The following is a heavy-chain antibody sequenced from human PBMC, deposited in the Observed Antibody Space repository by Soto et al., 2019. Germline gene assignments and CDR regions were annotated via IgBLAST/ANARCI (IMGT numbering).Heavy chain of an antibody. V-gene: IGHV3-30*18. Sequence: QVQLVESGGGAVQPGRSLRLSCAASGFTFNNYAMHWVRQAPGKGLEWVAIISSDGSTKYYADSVKGRFTISRDNSKNTLYLQMSSLRAEDTALYYCAKDLSTGWTEYYFDSWGQGTLVTVSS. J-gene: IGHJ4*02. CDR3: AKDLSTGWTEYYFDS. CDR1: GFTFNNYA. CDR2: ISSDGSTK. D-gene: IGHD6-19*01.